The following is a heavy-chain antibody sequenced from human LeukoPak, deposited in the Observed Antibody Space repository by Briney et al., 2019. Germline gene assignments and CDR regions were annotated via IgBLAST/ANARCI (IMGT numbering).Heavy chain of an antibody. V-gene: IGHV1-18*01. D-gene: IGHD6-19*01. CDR1: GYTFTNFG. J-gene: IGHJ4*02. Sequence: ASVKVSCKAFGYTFTNFGVSWVRQAPGQGLEWIGWISAYNGNTNYAQKLQGRVTMTTDTSTSTAYMELRSLRSDDTAVYYCARDRGSGWVDYWGQGTLVTVSS. CDR2: ISAYNGNT. CDR3: ARDRGSGWVDY.